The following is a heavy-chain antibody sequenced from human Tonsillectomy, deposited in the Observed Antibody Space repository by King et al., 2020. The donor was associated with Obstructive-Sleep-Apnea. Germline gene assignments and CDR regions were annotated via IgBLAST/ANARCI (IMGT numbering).Heavy chain of an antibody. D-gene: IGHD1-1*01. J-gene: IGHJ4*02. Sequence: ITLKESGPALVKPTQTLTLTCTFSGFSLSTRGVAVGWIRQPPGKALEWLALIHWDDDKHYSPSLKNRLTITKDTSENQVVLTMTNMDPVDTATNYCAHRYIATTGTYFFAYWGQGTLVTVSS. V-gene: IGHV2-5*02. CDR1: GFSLSTRGVA. CDR3: AHRYIATTGTYFFAY. CDR2: IHWDDDK.